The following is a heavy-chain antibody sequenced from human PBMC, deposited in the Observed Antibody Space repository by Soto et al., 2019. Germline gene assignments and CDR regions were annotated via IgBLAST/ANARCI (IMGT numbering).Heavy chain of an antibody. CDR2: ISGSGGST. Sequence: EVQLLESGGGLVQPGGSLRLSCAASGFTFSSYAMSWVRQAPGKGLEWVSAISGSGGSTYYTDSGKGRFTISRDNYKNTLYLQMNSLRAEDTAVYYCAKSPYYYGSGSYFDYWGQGTLVTVSS. D-gene: IGHD3-10*01. V-gene: IGHV3-23*01. CDR1: GFTFSSYA. CDR3: AKSPYYYGSGSYFDY. J-gene: IGHJ4*02.